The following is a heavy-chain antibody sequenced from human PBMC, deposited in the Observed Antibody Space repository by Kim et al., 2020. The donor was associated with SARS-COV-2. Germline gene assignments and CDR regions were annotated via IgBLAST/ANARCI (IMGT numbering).Heavy chain of an antibody. D-gene: IGHD5-18*01. CDR1: GFTFSNYR. J-gene: IGHJ6*01. Sequence: GGSLRLSCVASGFTFSNYRINWVRQVPGKGLEWVSSISSTSDYIYYADSVKGRFTISRDNAKNSLSLQMDGLRVEDTAVYYCARDLRIQQWLNDYYYYG. V-gene: IGHV3-21*01. CDR3: ARDLRIQQWLNDYYYYG. CDR2: ISSTSDYI.